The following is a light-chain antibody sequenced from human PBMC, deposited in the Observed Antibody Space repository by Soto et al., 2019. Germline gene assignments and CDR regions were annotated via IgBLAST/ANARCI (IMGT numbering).Light chain of an antibody. CDR2: GAS. J-gene: IGKJ2*01. Sequence: EFVLVQYPGTLSLSPGERATLSCRASQSVTNNYLAWYQQKPGQAPRLLIYGASSRATGVPAMFSGSGSGTDFTLTITRLEPEDFAVYYCQQYGVSPLMYTFGQGTKVGVK. CDR1: QSVTNNY. CDR3: QQYGVSPLMYT. V-gene: IGKV3-20*01.